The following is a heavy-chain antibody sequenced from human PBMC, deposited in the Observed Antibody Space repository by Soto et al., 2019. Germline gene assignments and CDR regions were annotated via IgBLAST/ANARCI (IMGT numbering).Heavy chain of an antibody. J-gene: IGHJ6*02. Sequence: QVQLVQSGAEVKKPGASVKVSCKSSGYTFSMSGISWVRQAPGQGLEWMGWISGYNGNTNYEKKFQERVTMTTDTTTNTAYMELRSLRSDDTAVYYCAREGPRPYYYYGMDVWGQGTTVTVSS. CDR2: ISGYNGNT. V-gene: IGHV1-18*01. CDR1: GYTFSMSG. CDR3: AREGPRPYYYYGMDV.